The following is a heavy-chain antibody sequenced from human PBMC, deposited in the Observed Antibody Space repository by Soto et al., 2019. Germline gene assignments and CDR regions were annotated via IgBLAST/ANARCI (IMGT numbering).Heavy chain of an antibody. J-gene: IGHJ5*02. CDR2: IYYSGST. CDR1: GASISSYY. D-gene: IGHD3-10*01. V-gene: IGHV4-59*01. CDR3: ARYGSGSSVWFDP. Sequence: SETLSLTCTVSGASISSYYWSWIRQPPGKGLEWIGYIYYSGSTNYNPSLKSRVTISVDTSKNQFSLKLSSVTAADTAVYYCARYGSGSSVWFDPWGQGTLVTVSS.